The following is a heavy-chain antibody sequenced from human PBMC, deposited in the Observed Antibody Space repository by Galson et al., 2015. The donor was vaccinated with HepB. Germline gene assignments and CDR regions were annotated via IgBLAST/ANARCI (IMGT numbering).Heavy chain of an antibody. D-gene: IGHD3-22*01. J-gene: IGHJ4*02. Sequence: SLRLSCAASGFTFSSYSMNWVRQAPGKGLEWVSSISSSSSYIYYADSVKGRFTISRDNAKNSLYLQMNSLRAEDTAVYYCASRSSGYYYAYFDYWGQGTLVTVSS. CDR1: GFTFSSYS. V-gene: IGHV3-21*01. CDR3: ASRSSGYYYAYFDY. CDR2: ISSSSSYI.